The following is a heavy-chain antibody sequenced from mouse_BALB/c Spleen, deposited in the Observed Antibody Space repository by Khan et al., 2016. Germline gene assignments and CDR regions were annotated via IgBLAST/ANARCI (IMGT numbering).Heavy chain of an antibody. Sequence: EVKLLESGGGLVQPGGSLKLSCAASGFDFSRYWMSWVRQAPGKGLEWIGEINPDSSTINYTPSLKDKFIISRDNAKNTLYLQMSQVRSEDTALYYCARAGYYDYLAYWCQGTLVTVSA. CDR2: INPDSSTI. J-gene: IGHJ3*01. CDR3: ARAGYYDYLAY. CDR1: GFDFSRYW. V-gene: IGHV4-1*02. D-gene: IGHD2-4*01.